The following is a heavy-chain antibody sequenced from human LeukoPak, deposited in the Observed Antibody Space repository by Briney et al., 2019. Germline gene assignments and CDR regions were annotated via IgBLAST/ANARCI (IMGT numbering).Heavy chain of an antibody. CDR2: IHYSGST. Sequence: PSETLSLTCTVSGGSISSSSYYWGWIRQPPGKGLEWIGSIHYSGSTYYNPSLKSRVTISVDTSKNQFSLKLSSVTAADTAVYYCARLADCSSTSCYSPFDYWGQGTLVTVSS. V-gene: IGHV4-39*01. J-gene: IGHJ4*02. CDR1: GGSISSSSYY. D-gene: IGHD2-2*01. CDR3: ARLADCSSTSCYSPFDY.